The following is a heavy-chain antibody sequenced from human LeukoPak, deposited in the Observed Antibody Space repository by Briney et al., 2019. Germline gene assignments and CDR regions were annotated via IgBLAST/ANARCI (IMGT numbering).Heavy chain of an antibody. J-gene: IGHJ4*02. D-gene: IGHD5-24*01. CDR1: GGCISNGDYY. CDR3: ARVLVEMATIFDY. Sequence: SETLSLTCTVSGGCISNGDYYWSWIRQPPGKGLEWIGYIYYSGSTYYNPSLKSRVTISVDTSKNQFSLKLSSVTAADTAVYYCARVLVEMATIFDYWGQGTLVTVSS. V-gene: IGHV4-30-4*01. CDR2: IYYSGST.